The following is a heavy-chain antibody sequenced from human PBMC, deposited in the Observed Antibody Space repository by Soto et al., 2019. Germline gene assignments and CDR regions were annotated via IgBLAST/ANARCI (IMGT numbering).Heavy chain of an antibody. CDR1: GFTFSGYW. Sequence: GGSLRLSCVASGFTFSGYWMSWVRQVPGKGLEWVANIRSDGRDRSYVDSVRGRFTVSRDNAKSSLYLQMDTLRAEDTALYYCARLELYSDSWYQDYWGQGTLVTVSS. CDR2: IRSDGRDR. V-gene: IGHV3-7*01. J-gene: IGHJ4*02. CDR3: ARLELYSDSWYQDY. D-gene: IGHD6-13*01.